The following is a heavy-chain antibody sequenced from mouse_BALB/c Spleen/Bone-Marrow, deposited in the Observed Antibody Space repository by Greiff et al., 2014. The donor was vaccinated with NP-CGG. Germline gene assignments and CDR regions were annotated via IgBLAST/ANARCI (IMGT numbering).Heavy chain of an antibody. CDR3: ASNKNWVFDY. CDR2: ISNGGGST. V-gene: IGHV5-12-2*01. J-gene: IGHJ2*01. CDR1: GFTLSSYT. D-gene: IGHD4-1*01. Sequence: EVQVVESGGGLVQPGGSLKLSCAASGFTLSSYTMSWVRQTPEKRLEWVAYISNGGGSTYYPDIVKGRFTISRDKAKNSLYLQMSRLNSEDTAMYYCASNKNWVFDYWGQGTTLTVSS.